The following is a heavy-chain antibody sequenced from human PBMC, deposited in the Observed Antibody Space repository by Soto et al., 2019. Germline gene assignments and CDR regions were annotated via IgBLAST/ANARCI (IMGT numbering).Heavy chain of an antibody. D-gene: IGHD2-2*02. Sequence: GGSLRLSCAASGFTFSSYSMNWVRQAPGKGLEWVSSISSSSSYIYYADSVKGRFTISRDNAKNSLYLQMNSLRAEDTAVYYCARHYFYCSSTSCYTDYWGQGTLVTVSS. J-gene: IGHJ4*02. CDR1: GFTFSSYS. V-gene: IGHV3-21*01. CDR2: ISSSSSYI. CDR3: ARHYFYCSSTSCYTDY.